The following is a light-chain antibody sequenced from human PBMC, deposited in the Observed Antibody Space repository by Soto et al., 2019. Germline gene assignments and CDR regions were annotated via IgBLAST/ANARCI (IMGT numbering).Light chain of an antibody. Sequence: SYELTQPSSVSVSPGQTAQITCSGDVLAKKFIRWFQQKPGQAPVLVIYKDTERPSGIPERFFGSSSGTTATLTISGAQVEDEADYYCYSATDNTLVFGGGTSSPS. CDR2: KDT. CDR1: VLAKKF. CDR3: YSATDNTLV. V-gene: IGLV3-27*01. J-gene: IGLJ2*01.